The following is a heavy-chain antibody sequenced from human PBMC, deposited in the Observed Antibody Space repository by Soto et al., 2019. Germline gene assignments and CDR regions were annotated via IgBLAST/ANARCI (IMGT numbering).Heavy chain of an antibody. V-gene: IGHV3-30-3*01. CDR1: GFTFSRYA. D-gene: IGHD2-8*01. J-gene: IGHJ4*02. CDR2: ISRDGSNK. Sequence: GGSLRLSCAASGFTFSRYAMHWVRQAPGEGLEWVAVISRDGSNKYYGDSVEGRFTVSRDSSNNTLYLSMTSLRPDDTAVFYCARSRNGAVPDSINFWGQGTLVTVSS. CDR3: ARSRNGAVPDSINF.